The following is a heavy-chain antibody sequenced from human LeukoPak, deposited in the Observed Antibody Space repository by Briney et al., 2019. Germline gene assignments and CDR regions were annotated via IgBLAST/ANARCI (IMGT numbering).Heavy chain of an antibody. J-gene: IGHJ3*02. V-gene: IGHV4-34*01. CDR2: INHSGST. D-gene: IGHD3-3*01. Sequence: SETLSLTCAVYGGSFSGYYWSWIRQPPGKGLEWIGEINHSGSTNYNPSLKSRVTISVDTSKNQFSLKLSSVTAADTAVYYCARRDLAYDAFDIWGQGTMVTVSS. CDR3: ARRDLAYDAFDI. CDR1: GGSFSGYY.